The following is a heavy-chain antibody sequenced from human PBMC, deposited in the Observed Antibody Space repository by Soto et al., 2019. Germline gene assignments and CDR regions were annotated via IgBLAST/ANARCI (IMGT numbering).Heavy chain of an antibody. CDR2: INPNSGGT. Sequence: ASGKVSCKASGYTFTGYYMHWVRPAPGQGLEWMGWINPNSGGTNYAQKFQGWVTMTRDTSISTAYMELSRLRSDDTAVYYCARDRERDAFDIWGQGTMVTVSS. CDR3: ARDRERDAFDI. D-gene: IGHD1-26*01. J-gene: IGHJ3*02. CDR1: GYTFTGYY. V-gene: IGHV1-2*04.